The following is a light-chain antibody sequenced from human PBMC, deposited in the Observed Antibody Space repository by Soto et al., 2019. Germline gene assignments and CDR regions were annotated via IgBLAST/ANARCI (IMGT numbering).Light chain of an antibody. V-gene: IGKV1-39*01. J-gene: IGKJ2*01. Sequence: DIQMTQYPSYLPTSVGDRVTITCRASQTVSNYVTWYQQKPGKAPTMLIFAASRVQNGIPSRFSGSGSETDFTLTISHVQPEESATYFCQQNYDVPRTFGQGTTLEI. CDR3: QQNYDVPRT. CDR1: QTVSNY. CDR2: AAS.